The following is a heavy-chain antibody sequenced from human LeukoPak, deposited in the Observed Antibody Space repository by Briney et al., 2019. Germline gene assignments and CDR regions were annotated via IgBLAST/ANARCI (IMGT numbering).Heavy chain of an antibody. Sequence: SETLSLTCTVSGGSISSYYWSWIRQPPAKGLEWIGYIYYSGSTNYNPSLKSRVTISVDTSKNQFSLKLSSVTAADTAVYYCARALDAFRYSGYDFFDYWGQGALVTVSS. CDR1: GGSISSYY. J-gene: IGHJ4*02. V-gene: IGHV4-59*01. CDR3: ARALDAFRYSGYDFFDY. CDR2: IYYSGST. D-gene: IGHD5-12*01.